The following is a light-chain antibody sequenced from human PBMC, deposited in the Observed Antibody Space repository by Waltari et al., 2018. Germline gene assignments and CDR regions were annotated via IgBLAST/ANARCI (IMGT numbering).Light chain of an antibody. CDR3: QQYNNWTT. V-gene: IGKV3-15*01. Sequence: EIVMTQSPATLSVSPGERATLSCRASQSVRSNLAWYQQKLGQAPRLLIYGASTRATGVPARFSGSGSGTEFTLTISSLQSEDFAVYYWQQYNNWTTFGQGTKVEIK. CDR1: QSVRSN. J-gene: IGKJ1*01. CDR2: GAS.